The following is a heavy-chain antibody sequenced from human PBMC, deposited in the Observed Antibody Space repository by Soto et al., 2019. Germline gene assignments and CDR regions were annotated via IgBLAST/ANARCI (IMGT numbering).Heavy chain of an antibody. CDR3: ARGRHNWNEKWFDP. V-gene: IGHV3-13*01. CDR1: GFTFSSYD. J-gene: IGHJ5*02. CDR2: IGTAGDT. D-gene: IGHD1-20*01. Sequence: GGSLRLSCAASGFTFSSYDMHWVRQATGKGLEWVSAIGTAGDTYYPGSVKGRFTISRENAKNSLYLQMNSLRAEDTAVYYCARGRHNWNEKWFDPWGQGTLVTVSS.